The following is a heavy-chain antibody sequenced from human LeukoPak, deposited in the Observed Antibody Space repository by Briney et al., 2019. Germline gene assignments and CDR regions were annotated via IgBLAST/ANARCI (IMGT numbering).Heavy chain of an antibody. CDR3: ARSTEPMEWFDP. J-gene: IGHJ5*02. CDR1: GGSISSYY. V-gene: IGHV4-59*08. Sequence: SETLSLTCSVSGGSISSYYWSWIRQPPGKGLEWIGYIYYSGSANYNPSLKSRVTISVDTSKNQFSLKLSSVTAADTAVYYCARSTEPMEWFDPWGQGTLVTVSS. CDR2: IYYSGSA. D-gene: IGHD4-11*01.